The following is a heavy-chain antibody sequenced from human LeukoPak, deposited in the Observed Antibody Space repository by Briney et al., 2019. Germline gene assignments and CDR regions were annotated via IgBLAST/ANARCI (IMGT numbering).Heavy chain of an antibody. D-gene: IGHD2-8*01. V-gene: IGHV4-4*02. J-gene: IGHJ4*02. CDR3: SGENGAFSPFGY. Sequence: PSGTLSLTCGVSGGSITTTNWWSWVRQPPGQGLEWIGEVSLSGLTNYNPPLRSRVTMSLDKSKNHLSLNLTSVTAADTAVYYCSGENGAFSPFGYWGQGTLVTV. CDR1: GGSITTTNW. CDR2: VSLSGLT.